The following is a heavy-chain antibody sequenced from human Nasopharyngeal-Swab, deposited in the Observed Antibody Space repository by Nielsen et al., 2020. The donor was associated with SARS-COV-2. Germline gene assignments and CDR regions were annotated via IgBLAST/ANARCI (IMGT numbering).Heavy chain of an antibody. V-gene: IGHV4-31*03. CDR3: ARDARLRGYSGYAYDY. CDR2: IYYSGST. CDR1: GGSISSGGYY. D-gene: IGHD5-12*01. Sequence: SETLSLTCTVSGGSISSGGYYWSWIRQHPGKGLEWIGYIYYSGSTYYNPSLKSRVTISVDTYKNQFSLKLSSVTAADTAVYYCARDARLRGYSGYAYDYWGQGTLVTVSS. J-gene: IGHJ4*02.